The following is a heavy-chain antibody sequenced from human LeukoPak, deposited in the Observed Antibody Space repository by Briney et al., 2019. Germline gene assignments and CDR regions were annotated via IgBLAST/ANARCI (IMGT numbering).Heavy chain of an antibody. CDR3: APRALPSSDAFDI. Sequence: PGGSLRLSCAASGFILSSYAMNWVRQAPGRGLEWVSGISAIAGSTYYADSVKGRFSISRDTSKNTLYLQMNSLRVEDTAVYYCAPRALPSSDAFDIWGQGTMVTVSS. J-gene: IGHJ3*02. CDR1: GFILSSYA. V-gene: IGHV3-23*01. CDR2: ISAIAGST.